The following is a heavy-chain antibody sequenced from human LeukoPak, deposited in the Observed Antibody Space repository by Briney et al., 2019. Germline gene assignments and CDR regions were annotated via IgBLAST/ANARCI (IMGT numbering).Heavy chain of an antibody. CDR2: ISGSGGST. Sequence: PGGSLRLSCVASGFTFSNYAMSWVRQAPGKGLECVSVISGSGGSTYYVDPVKGRFTISRDNSKNTLYLQMNSLRVEDTAVYYCAKGTYCSGGSCYPSVYYYYYMDVWGKGTTVTVSS. V-gene: IGHV3-23*01. D-gene: IGHD2-15*01. CDR3: AKGTYCSGGSCYPSVYYYYYMDV. CDR1: GFTFSNYA. J-gene: IGHJ6*03.